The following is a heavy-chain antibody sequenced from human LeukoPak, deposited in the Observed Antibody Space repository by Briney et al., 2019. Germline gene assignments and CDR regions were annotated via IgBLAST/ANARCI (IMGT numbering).Heavy chain of an antibody. D-gene: IGHD6-19*01. J-gene: IGHJ4*02. Sequence: GGSLRLSCAASGFTFSSYGMHWVRQAPGKGLEWVAFIRYDGSNKYYADSVKGRFTISRDNSKNTLYLQMNSLRAEDTAVYYCAKDQSSGYTPYFDYWGQGTLVTVSS. CDR1: GFTFSSYG. CDR3: AKDQSSGYTPYFDY. CDR2: IRYDGSNK. V-gene: IGHV3-30*02.